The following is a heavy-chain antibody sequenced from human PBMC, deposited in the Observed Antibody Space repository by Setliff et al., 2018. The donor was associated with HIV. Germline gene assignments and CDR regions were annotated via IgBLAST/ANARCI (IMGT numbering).Heavy chain of an antibody. V-gene: IGHV3-53*01. J-gene: IGHJ3*02. Sequence: HPGGSLRLSCAASGFIVSNNYMNWVRQAPGKGLEWVSVIYIGGSTFYADSVKGRFTISRDNSKNTLYLQMNSLRAEDTAMYYCAKERGYNYGRGGAFDIWGQGTMVTVSS. CDR3: AKERGYNYGRGGAFDI. CDR2: IYIGGST. CDR1: GFIVSNNY. D-gene: IGHD5-18*01.